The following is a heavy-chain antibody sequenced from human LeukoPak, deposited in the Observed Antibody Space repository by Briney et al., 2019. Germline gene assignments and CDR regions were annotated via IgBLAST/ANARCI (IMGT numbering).Heavy chain of an antibody. CDR3: ARERGLWLIAARRNWFDP. J-gene: IGHJ5*02. CDR2: INSDGSST. D-gene: IGHD6-6*01. Sequence: GSLTLSCAASGFTFSSYWMHWVRQAPGKGLVWVSRINSDGSSTSYADTVKGRFTISRDNAKNTLYLQMNSLRAEDTAVYYCARERGLWLIAARRNWFDPWGQGTLVTVSS. V-gene: IGHV3-74*01. CDR1: GFTFSSYW.